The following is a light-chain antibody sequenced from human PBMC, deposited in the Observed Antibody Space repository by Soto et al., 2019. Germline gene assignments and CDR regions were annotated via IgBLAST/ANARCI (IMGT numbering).Light chain of an antibody. CDR3: MQYIDIPWT. J-gene: IGKJ1*01. V-gene: IGKV2D-29*01. CDR2: EVS. CDR1: LSLLHNDGKTY. Sequence: PLSLSIIPGQTASLSCKSRLSLLHNDGKTYFYWYVQKAGQAPQPLIYEVSNRFSGVPERFSGSGSRTDFTLKISSVEADDFGIYYCMQYIDIPWTFGQGTKVDIK.